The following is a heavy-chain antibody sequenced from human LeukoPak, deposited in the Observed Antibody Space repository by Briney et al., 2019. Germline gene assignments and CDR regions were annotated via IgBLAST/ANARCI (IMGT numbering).Heavy chain of an antibody. CDR3: AILEGIFGVEGDAFDI. V-gene: IGHV3-30*02. CDR2: IRYDGSNK. Sequence: GGSLRLSCAASGFTFSSYGMHWVRQAPGKGLEWVAFIRYDGSNKYYADSVKGRFTISRNNSKNTLYLQMNSLRAEDTAVYYCAILEGIFGVEGDAFDIWGQGTMVTVSS. J-gene: IGHJ3*02. D-gene: IGHD3-3*01. CDR1: GFTFSSYG.